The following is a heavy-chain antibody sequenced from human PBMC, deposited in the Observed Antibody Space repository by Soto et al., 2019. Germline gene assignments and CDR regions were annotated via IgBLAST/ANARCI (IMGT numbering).Heavy chain of an antibody. D-gene: IGHD2-15*01. J-gene: IGHJ2*01. Sequence: QVQLVESGGGVVQPGRSLRLSCAASGFTFSSYAMHWVRQAPGKGLEWVAVISYDGSNKYYADSVKGRFTISRDNSKNTLYLQMNSLRAEDTAVYYCARDKGDIVVLVAATGWYFDLWGRGTLVTVSS. CDR1: GFTFSSYA. CDR2: ISYDGSNK. CDR3: ARDKGDIVVLVAATGWYFDL. V-gene: IGHV3-30-3*01.